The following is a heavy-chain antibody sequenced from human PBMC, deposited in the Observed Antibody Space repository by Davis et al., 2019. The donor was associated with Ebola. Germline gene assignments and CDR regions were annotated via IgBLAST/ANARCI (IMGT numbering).Heavy chain of an antibody. CDR2: TYYNSKWYS. V-gene: IGHV6-1*01. Sequence: PSETLSLTCAISGDSVSSGGWNWIRQSPSRGLEWLGRTYYNSKWYSDYAVSVKSRITINPDTSKNQFSLLLNSVTPEDTAIYYCARGWFRSGMDVWGQGTTVTVSS. J-gene: IGHJ6*02. CDR3: ARGWFRSGMDV. CDR1: GDSVSSGG. D-gene: IGHD3-10*01.